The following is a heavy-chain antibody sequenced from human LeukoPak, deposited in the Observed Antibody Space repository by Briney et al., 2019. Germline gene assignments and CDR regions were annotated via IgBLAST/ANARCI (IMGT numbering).Heavy chain of an antibody. CDR2: IIPILGIA. V-gene: IGHV1-69*04. CDR1: GGTFSSYA. CDR3: ARGPQVVAATLDY. D-gene: IGHD2-15*01. Sequence: ASVTVSCKASGGTFSSYAISWVRQAPGQGLEWMGRIIPILGIANYAQKFQGRVTITADKSTSTAYMELSSLRSEDTAVYYCARGPQVVAATLDYWGQGTLVTVSS. J-gene: IGHJ4*02.